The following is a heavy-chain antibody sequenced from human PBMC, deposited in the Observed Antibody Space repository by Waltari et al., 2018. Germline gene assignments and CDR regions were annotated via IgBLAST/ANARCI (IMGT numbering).Heavy chain of an antibody. CDR1: GGSISSYY. Sequence: QVQLQESGPGLVKPSETLSLTCTVSGGSISSYYWSWIRQPQGKGLDWIGYIYYSGSTNYNPSLKSRVTISVDTSKNQFSLKLSSVTAADTAVYYCARDDPGYCSGGSCHYYYYGMDVWGQGTTVTVSS. CDR3: ARDDPGYCSGGSCHYYYYGMDV. V-gene: IGHV4-59*01. J-gene: IGHJ6*02. CDR2: IYYSGST. D-gene: IGHD2-15*01.